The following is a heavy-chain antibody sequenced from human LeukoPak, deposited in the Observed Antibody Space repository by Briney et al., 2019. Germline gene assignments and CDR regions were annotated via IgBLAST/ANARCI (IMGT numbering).Heavy chain of an antibody. D-gene: IGHD6-6*01. CDR3: ARQGYSSSSRFDY. V-gene: IGHV5-51*01. J-gene: IGHJ4*02. CDR1: GYTFTSNW. CDR2: IYPRDSDT. Sequence: GESLKISCQSSGYTFTSNWIGWVRQVPGEGVEWVGIIYPRDSDTRYSPSFQGQVTISADTSITTPYLQWSSLKASDTAMYYCARQGYSSSSRFDYWGQGTLVTVSS.